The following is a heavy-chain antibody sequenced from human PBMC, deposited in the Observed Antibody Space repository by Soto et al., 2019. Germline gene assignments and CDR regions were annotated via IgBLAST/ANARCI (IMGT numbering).Heavy chain of an antibody. J-gene: IGHJ4*02. Sequence: QVQLVQSGAEEKKPGASVKVSCKASGYTFTGYAMHWVRQAPGQRLEWMGWINAGNGNTKYSQKFQGRVTITRDPSASTAYMELSSLRSEDTAVYYCAGAVAVAAHFDYWGQGTLVTLSS. CDR2: INAGNGNT. V-gene: IGHV1-3*05. CDR1: GYTFTGYA. CDR3: AGAVAVAAHFDY. D-gene: IGHD6-19*01.